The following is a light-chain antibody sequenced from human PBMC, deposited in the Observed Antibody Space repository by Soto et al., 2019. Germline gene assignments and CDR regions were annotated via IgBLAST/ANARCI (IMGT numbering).Light chain of an antibody. CDR3: QQYGSSPLYT. Sequence: EIVLTQSPGTLSLSPGERATLSCRASQSVSSSYLAWYQQKPGQAPRLLIYGASSRATGIPGRFSGSGSGTDFTLTISILEPEDFAVYYCQQYGSSPLYTFGQGTKLEIK. V-gene: IGKV3-20*01. J-gene: IGKJ2*01. CDR2: GAS. CDR1: QSVSSSY.